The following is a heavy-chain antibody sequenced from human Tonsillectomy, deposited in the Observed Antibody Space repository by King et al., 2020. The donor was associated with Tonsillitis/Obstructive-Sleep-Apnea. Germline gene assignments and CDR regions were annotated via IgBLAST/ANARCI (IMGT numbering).Heavy chain of an antibody. CDR3: ARDWSYYYGSGSSGLFDP. D-gene: IGHD3-10*01. J-gene: IGHJ5*02. CDR2: ISISGTTI. Sequence: VQLVESGGGLVKPGGSLRLSCAASRFTFSDYYMSWIRQATGKGLEWVSYISISGTTIYYADYVKGRFTISRDNAKNSLYLQMNSLRAEDTAVYYCARDWSYYYGSGSSGLFDPWGQGTLVTVSS. CDR1: RFTFSDYY. V-gene: IGHV3-11*01.